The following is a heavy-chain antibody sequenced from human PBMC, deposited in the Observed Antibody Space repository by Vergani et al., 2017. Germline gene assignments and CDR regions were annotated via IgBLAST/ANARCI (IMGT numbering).Heavy chain of an antibody. D-gene: IGHD6-19*01. Sequence: EVDLVESGGGLAQPGGSLRLSCEASGITFWKFGMHWVRQGPGKGLEWVSGISWNSGAVDYADSVKGRFTISRDNSKNTLYLQMNSLIAEDTAVYYCAQVTVAVLFDYWGQGTLVTVSS. J-gene: IGHJ4*02. CDR1: GITFWKFG. CDR2: ISWNSGAV. V-gene: IGHV3-9*01. CDR3: AQVTVAVLFDY.